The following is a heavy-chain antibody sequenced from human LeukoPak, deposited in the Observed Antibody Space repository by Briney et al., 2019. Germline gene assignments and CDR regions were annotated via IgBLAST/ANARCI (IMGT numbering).Heavy chain of an antibody. CDR2: IKSKTDGGTT. J-gene: IGHJ4*02. Sequence: GGSLRLSCAASGFTFSNAWMSWVRQAPGKGLEWVGRIKSKTDGGTTDYAAPVKGRFTISRDDSKNTLYLQMNSLKTEDTAVYYCLGITMVRGVRYYFDYWGQGTLVTVSS. D-gene: IGHD3-10*01. V-gene: IGHV3-15*01. CDR1: GFTFSNAW. CDR3: LGITMVRGVRYYFDY.